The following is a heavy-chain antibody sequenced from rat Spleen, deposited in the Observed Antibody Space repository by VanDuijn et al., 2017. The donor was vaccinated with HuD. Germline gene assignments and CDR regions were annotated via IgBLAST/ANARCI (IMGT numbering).Heavy chain of an antibody. Sequence: EVQLVESGGGLVQPGRSLKLSCVASGLSFSNYDMAWVRQAPTKGLEWVATITNPGGTTYYPDSERGRFTISRDNAKNTLYLQMNSLRSEDTATYYCTNNWELYYWGQGVMVTVSS. D-gene: IGHD5-1*01. CDR2: ITNPGGTT. CDR3: TNNWELYY. V-gene: IGHV5S13*01. CDR1: GLSFSNYD. J-gene: IGHJ2*01.